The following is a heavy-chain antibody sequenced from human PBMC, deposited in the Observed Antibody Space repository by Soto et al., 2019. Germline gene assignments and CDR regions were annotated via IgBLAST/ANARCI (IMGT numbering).Heavy chain of an antibody. Sequence: SVKVSCKASGGTFSSYAISWVRQAPGQGLEWMGGIIPIFGTANYAQKFQGRVTITADKSTSTAYMELSSLRSEDTAVYYCARDIGYYYDSRGYYYGAVDIWGQGTRVSV. CDR2: IIPIFGTA. CDR1: GGTFSSYA. CDR3: ARDIGYYYDSRGYYYGAVDI. J-gene: IGHJ3*02. D-gene: IGHD3-22*01. V-gene: IGHV1-69*06.